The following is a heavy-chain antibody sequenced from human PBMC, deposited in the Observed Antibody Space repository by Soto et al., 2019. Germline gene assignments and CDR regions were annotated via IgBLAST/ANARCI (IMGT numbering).Heavy chain of an antibody. Sequence: SETLSLTCAVYGGSFSGYYWSWIRQPPGKGLEWIGEINHSGSTNYNPSLKSRVTISVDTSKNQFSLKLSSVTAADTAVYYCARGGRFPYYYYYYMDVWGKGITVTVSS. CDR2: INHSGST. CDR3: ARGGRFPYYYYYYMDV. J-gene: IGHJ6*03. CDR1: GGSFSGYY. V-gene: IGHV4-34*01. D-gene: IGHD1-26*01.